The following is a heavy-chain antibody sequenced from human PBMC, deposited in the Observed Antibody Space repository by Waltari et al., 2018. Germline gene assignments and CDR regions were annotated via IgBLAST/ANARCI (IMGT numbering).Heavy chain of an antibody. Sequence: QVQLVESGGGVVQPGGSLRLSCAASGFTFSSYGMHWVRQAPGKGWELVAFVRYEGSNKYYADSVKGRVTISRDNSKNTLYLQMTRLGAENTAVYYWAKGTDGYKSYALDIWGQGTMVTVSS. D-gene: IGHD5-12*01. CDR2: VRYEGSNK. CDR3: AKGTDGYKSYALDI. V-gene: IGHV3-30*02. CDR1: GFTFSSYG. J-gene: IGHJ3*02.